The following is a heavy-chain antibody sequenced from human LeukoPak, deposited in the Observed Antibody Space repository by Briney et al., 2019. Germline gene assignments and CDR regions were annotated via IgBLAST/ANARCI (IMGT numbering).Heavy chain of an antibody. CDR3: AKGGVATMRDGYNYYYYYMEV. D-gene: IGHD5-24*01. V-gene: IGHV3-23*01. CDR1: GITFTSHA. J-gene: IGHJ6*03. Sequence: PGGSLRLSCAASGITFTSHAMSWVRQAPGKGLEWVSLISGSGGHTYYGDSVKGRFTISRDNSKRTLYLQMNSLRAEDTAVYYCAKGGVATMRDGYNYYYYYMEVWGRGTTVTVSS. CDR2: ISGSGGHT.